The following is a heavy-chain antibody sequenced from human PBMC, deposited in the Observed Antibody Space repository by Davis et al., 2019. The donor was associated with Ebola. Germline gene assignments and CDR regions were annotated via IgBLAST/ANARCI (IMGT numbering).Heavy chain of an antibody. CDR2: ISGSGGST. D-gene: IGHD3-9*01. J-gene: IGHJ5*02. V-gene: IGHV3-23*01. Sequence: PGGSLRLSCAASGFTFSSYAMSWVRQAPGKGLEWVSAISGSGGSTYYADSVKGRFTISRDNSKNTLYLQMNSLRAEDTAVYYCAGVLRYFDWLLSGFDPWGQGTLVTVSS. CDR1: GFTFSSYA. CDR3: AGVLRYFDWLLSGFDP.